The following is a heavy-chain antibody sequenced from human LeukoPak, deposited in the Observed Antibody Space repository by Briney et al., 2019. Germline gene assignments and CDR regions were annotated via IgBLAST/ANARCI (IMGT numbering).Heavy chain of an antibody. V-gene: IGHV4-59*11. CDR1: GGSITSHF. D-gene: IGHD3-10*01. Sequence: TSETLSLTCSVSGGSITSHFWSWIRQPPGKALEWIGYIHYSGSTNYHPSLKSRVTISPDTSKNQLFLKLNSVAAADTAVYYCARLVWLGESPGSWFDSWGQGTLVTVSS. CDR2: IHYSGST. CDR3: ARLVWLGESPGSWFDS. J-gene: IGHJ5*01.